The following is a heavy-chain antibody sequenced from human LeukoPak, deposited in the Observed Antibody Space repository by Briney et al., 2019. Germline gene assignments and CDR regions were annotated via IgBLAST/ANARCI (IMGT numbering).Heavy chain of an antibody. CDR3: AKGSVSYYFDY. D-gene: IGHD5/OR15-5a*01. CDR2: IWYDGSNK. CDR1: GFTFSSYG. J-gene: IGHJ4*02. Sequence: PGGSLRLSCAASGFTFSSYGMHWVRQAPGKGLEWVAVIWYDGSNKYYADSVKGRFTISRDNSKNTLYLQMNSLRAEDTAVYYCAKGSVSYYFDYWGQGTLVTVSS. V-gene: IGHV3-33*06.